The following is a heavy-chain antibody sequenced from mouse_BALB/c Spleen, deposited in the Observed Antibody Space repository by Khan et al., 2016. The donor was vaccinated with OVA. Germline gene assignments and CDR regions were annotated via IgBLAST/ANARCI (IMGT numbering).Heavy chain of an antibody. J-gene: IGHJ3*01. CDR3: ARNPFAY. Sequence: VQLQESGAELVRPGASVKLSCEASGYTFTSYWINWVKQSPEQGFEWIGRINPYASETHYNQNFKDKFILTVDISFSTAYMQLSSLTSEDSAVYLCARNPFAYWGQGTLVTVSA. V-gene: IGHV1-61*01. CDR2: INPYASET. CDR1: GYTFTSYW.